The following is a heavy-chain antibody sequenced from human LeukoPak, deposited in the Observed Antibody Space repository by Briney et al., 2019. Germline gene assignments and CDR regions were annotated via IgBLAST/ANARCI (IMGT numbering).Heavy chain of an antibody. V-gene: IGHV4-59*01. J-gene: IGHJ5*02. CDR3: ARVRAYSNYVWFDP. CDR1: GXSISSYY. D-gene: IGHD4-11*01. CDR2: IYYSGST. Sequence: PSETLSLTCTVSGXSISSYYWSWIRQPPGKGQEWIGYIYYSGSTNYNPSLKSRVTISVDTSKNQFSLKLSSVTAADTAVYYCARVRAYSNYVWFDPWGQGTLVTVSS.